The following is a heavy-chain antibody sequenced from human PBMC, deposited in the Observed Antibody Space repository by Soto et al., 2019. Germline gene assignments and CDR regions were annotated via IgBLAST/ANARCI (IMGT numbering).Heavy chain of an antibody. D-gene: IGHD1-26*01. CDR1: GFTFSSYA. Sequence: GESLKISCAASGFTFSSYAMSWVRQAPGKGLEWVSAISGSGGSTYYADSVKGRFTISRDNSKNTLYLQMNSLRAEDTAVYYCAKDLSIATIRGGDYWGQGTLVTVSS. CDR2: ISGSGGST. CDR3: AKDLSIATIRGGDY. V-gene: IGHV3-23*01. J-gene: IGHJ4*02.